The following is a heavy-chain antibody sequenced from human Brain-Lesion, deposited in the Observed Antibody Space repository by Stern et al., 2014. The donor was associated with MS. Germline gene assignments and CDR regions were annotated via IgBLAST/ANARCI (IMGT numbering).Heavy chain of an antibody. V-gene: IGHV1-2*02. J-gene: IGHJ6*02. CDR3: ARDQRGITIFGVVTDYYYLGMDV. Sequence: VQLVESGAEVKKPGASVKVSCKTSGYIFTGYYIHWVRQAPGQGLEWMAWINPNTGGTTYGQKFQGRVTMSRDTSISTAYVELSSLTSDDTAVYYCARDQRGITIFGVVTDYYYLGMDVWGQGTTVTVSS. CDR2: INPNTGGT. D-gene: IGHD3-3*01. CDR1: GYIFTGYY.